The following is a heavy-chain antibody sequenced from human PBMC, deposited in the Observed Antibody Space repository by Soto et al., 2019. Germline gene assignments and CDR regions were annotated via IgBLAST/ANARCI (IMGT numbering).Heavy chain of an antibody. Sequence: PSETLSLTCTVSGGSISSSSYYWGWIRQPPGKGLEWIGSIYYSGSTYYNPSLKGRVTISVDTSKNQFSLKLSSVTAADTAVYYCARPTSGAFDIWGQGTMVTVS. CDR3: ARPTSGAFDI. CDR1: GGSISSSSYY. V-gene: IGHV4-39*01. CDR2: IYYSGST. J-gene: IGHJ3*02. D-gene: IGHD3-10*01.